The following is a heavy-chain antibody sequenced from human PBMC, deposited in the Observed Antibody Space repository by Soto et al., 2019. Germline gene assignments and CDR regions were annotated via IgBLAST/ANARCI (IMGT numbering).Heavy chain of an antibody. V-gene: IGHV1-46*03. D-gene: IGHD2-2*02. CDR1: GYTFTSYY. Sequence: QVQLVQSGAEVKKPGASVKVSCKASGYTFTSYYMHWVRQAPGQGLERMGISNPSGGSTRYAQKFQGRVTMTRDTSTCTVYRELSSLRSEDTGVYYCAIAVVPSAIRNEGCFDPWGQGTMVTVSS. CDR2: SNPSGGST. CDR3: AIAVVPSAIRNEGCFDP. J-gene: IGHJ5*02.